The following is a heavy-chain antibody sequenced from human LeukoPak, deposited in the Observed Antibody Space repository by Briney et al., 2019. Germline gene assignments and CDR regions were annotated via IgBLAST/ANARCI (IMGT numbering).Heavy chain of an antibody. D-gene: IGHD3-22*01. CDR3: ARVKHDSRGYYQHSYYSYGMDV. Sequence: PGGSLRLSCAASVFTFSSCGMHWVRQAPGKELEGVPLIWYEGSNKYYEDSVKGRFTISRDNSTNTLYVQMTSLRVEDTAVYYCARVKHDSRGYYQHSYYSYGMDVWGQGPTVTVSS. CDR2: IWYEGSNK. CDR1: VFTFSSCG. J-gene: IGHJ6*02. V-gene: IGHV3-33*01.